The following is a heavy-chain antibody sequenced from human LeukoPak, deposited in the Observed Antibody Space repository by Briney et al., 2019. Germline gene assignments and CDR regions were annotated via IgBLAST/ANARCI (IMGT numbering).Heavy chain of an antibody. CDR2: IYTSGCT. D-gene: IGHD3-22*01. Sequence: SETLSLTCTVSGGSISSYYWSWIRQPAGKGLEWIGRIYTSGCTNYNPSLKSRVTMSVDTSKNQFSLKLSSVTAADTAVYYCARDLTRITMIVVDDAFDIWGQGTMVTVSS. CDR1: GGSISSYY. CDR3: ARDLTRITMIVVDDAFDI. V-gene: IGHV4-4*07. J-gene: IGHJ3*02.